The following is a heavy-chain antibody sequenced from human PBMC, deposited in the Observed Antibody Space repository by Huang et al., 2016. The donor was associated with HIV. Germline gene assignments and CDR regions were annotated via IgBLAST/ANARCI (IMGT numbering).Heavy chain of an antibody. V-gene: IGHV3-30*04. CDR2: SSYDGRNQ. CDR3: ARGSAGVLWFGEM. D-gene: IGHD3-10*01. Sequence: QERLVESGGGVVQPGRSLRLSCAASGFPFSSYAMHWVRQAPGKGVEWVAVSSYDGRNQHYVDAVKGRFTISRDNSKKMLYLQMNSLRMGDTAVYYCARGSAGVLWFGEMWGQGTLVTVSS. J-gene: IGHJ4*02. CDR1: GFPFSSYA.